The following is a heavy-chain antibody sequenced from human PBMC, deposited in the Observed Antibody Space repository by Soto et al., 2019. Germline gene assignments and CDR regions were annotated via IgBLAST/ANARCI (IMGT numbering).Heavy chain of an antibody. CDR2: IWYDGSNK. J-gene: IGHJ4*02. Sequence: PGGSLRLSCAASGFSFSSYGMHWVRQAPGKGLEWVAVIWYDGSNKYYADSVKGRFTNTKDTFMYTLYLQMNTLRAEDTAVYYCARESGAVAGTDFDYWGQGTLVTVSS. V-gene: IGHV3-33*01. CDR1: GFSFSSYG. CDR3: ARESGAVAGTDFDY. D-gene: IGHD6-19*01.